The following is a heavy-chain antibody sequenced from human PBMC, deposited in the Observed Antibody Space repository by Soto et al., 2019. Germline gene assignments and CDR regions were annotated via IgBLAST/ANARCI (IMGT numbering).Heavy chain of an antibody. CDR2: TIPILGKP. Sequence: QVQLVQSGAEVKKPGSSVRVSCKTSRNPFRTYSVTWVRQAPGQGLEWLGGTIPILGKPNNAQNFQGRVTITADESTSTVYLELRSLRSEDTAVYYCARLWGIADPDSWGQGTRVTVSS. V-gene: IGHV1-69*12. J-gene: IGHJ4*02. CDR3: ARLWGIADPDS. D-gene: IGHD6-13*01. CDR1: RNPFRTYS.